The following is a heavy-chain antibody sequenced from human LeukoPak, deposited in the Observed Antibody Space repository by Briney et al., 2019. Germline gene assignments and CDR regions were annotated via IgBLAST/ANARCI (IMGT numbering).Heavy chain of an antibody. CDR3: AKGSPVSIMITFGGVIVGRHFDY. Sequence: GGSLRLSCAASGFTFSSYAMHWVRQAPGKGLEWVAIISYDGSNKYYAESVKGRFTISRDNSKNTLYLQMNSLRAEDTAVYYCAKGSPVSIMITFGGVIVGRHFDYWGQGTLVTVSS. D-gene: IGHD3-16*02. V-gene: IGHV3-30*04. CDR2: ISYDGSNK. CDR1: GFTFSSYA. J-gene: IGHJ4*02.